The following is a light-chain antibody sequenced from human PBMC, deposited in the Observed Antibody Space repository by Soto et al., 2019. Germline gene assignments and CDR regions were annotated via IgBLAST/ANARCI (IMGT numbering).Light chain of an antibody. CDR2: DNA. CDR1: NSNIGGNT. CDR3: AAWDDSLKGPI. V-gene: IGLV1-44*01. J-gene: IGLJ2*01. Sequence: QSVLTQPPSASGTPGQRVTISCSGSNSNIGGNTVNWYQQLPATAPKLLIHDNAQRPSGVPDRFSGSKSGTSASLAISGLQSEDEADYYCAAWDDSLKGPIFGGGTQLTV.